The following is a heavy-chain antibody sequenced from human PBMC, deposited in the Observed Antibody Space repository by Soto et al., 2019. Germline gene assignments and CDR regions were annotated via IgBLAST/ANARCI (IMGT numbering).Heavy chain of an antibody. V-gene: IGHV3-15*07. D-gene: IGHD3-9*01. CDR3: TTDLFYDILTGPYYYGMDV. CDR2: IKSKTDGGTT. J-gene: IGHJ6*02. Sequence: GGSLRLSCAASGFTFSNAWMNWVRQAPGKGLEWVGRIKSKTDGGTTDYAAPVKGRFTISRDDSKNTLYLQMNSLKTEDTAVYYCTTDLFYDILTGPYYYGMDVWGQGTTVTVSS. CDR1: GFTFSNAW.